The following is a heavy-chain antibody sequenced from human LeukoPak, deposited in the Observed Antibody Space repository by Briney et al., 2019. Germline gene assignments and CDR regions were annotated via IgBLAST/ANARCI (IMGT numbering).Heavy chain of an antibody. J-gene: IGHJ3*02. V-gene: IGHV4-34*01. CDR2: INHSGST. CDR1: GGSFSGYY. CDR3: ARGDGDSSGYYFGPTYAFDI. D-gene: IGHD3-22*01. Sequence: KPSETLSLTCAVYGGSFSGYYWSWIRQPPGKGLEWIGEINHSGSTNYNPSLKSRVTISVDTSKNQFSLKLSSVTAADTAVYYCARGDGDSSGYYFGPTYAFDIWGQGTMVTVSS.